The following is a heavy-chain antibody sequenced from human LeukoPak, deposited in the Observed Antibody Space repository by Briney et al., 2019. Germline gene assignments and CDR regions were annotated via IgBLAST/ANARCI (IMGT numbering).Heavy chain of an antibody. CDR1: GGSFSGYY. V-gene: IGHV4-34*01. Sequence: SETLSLTCAVYGGSFSGYYWSWIRQPPGKGLEWIGEINHSGSTNYNPSLKSRVTISVDTSKNQFSLKLSSVTAADTAVYYCARKVVVPAAMRGYYYYYGMDVWGQGTTVTVSS. CDR2: INHSGST. J-gene: IGHJ6*02. CDR3: ARKVVVPAAMRGYYYYYGMDV. D-gene: IGHD2-2*01.